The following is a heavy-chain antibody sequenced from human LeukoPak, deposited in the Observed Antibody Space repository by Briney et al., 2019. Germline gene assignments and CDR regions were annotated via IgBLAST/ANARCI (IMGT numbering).Heavy chain of an antibody. D-gene: IGHD3-22*01. J-gene: IGHJ4*02. CDR3: ARQPDSSGSFDY. CDR1: GFTFSSYA. Sequence: GGSLRLSCAASGFTFSSYAMHWVRQAPGKGLEWVAVISYDGNSKYYADSVKGRFTISRDNSKNTLYLQMNSLRAEDTAVYFCARQPDSSGSFDYWGQGALVTVSS. V-gene: IGHV3-30-3*01. CDR2: ISYDGNSK.